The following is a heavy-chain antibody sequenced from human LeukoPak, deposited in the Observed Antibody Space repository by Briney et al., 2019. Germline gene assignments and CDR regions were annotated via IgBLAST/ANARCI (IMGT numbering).Heavy chain of an antibody. CDR2: IYPGDSDT. CDR3: ARPLIPVAEDAFDI. J-gene: IGHJ3*02. CDR1: GYRFTNYW. D-gene: IGHD6-19*01. Sequence: GESLKISCTGSGYRFTNYWIGWVRQMPGKGLEWMGIIYPGDSDTKYSPSFQGQVTISADKSISTAYLQWNSLKASDTAMYYCARPLIPVAEDAFDIWGQGTMVTVSS. V-gene: IGHV5-51*01.